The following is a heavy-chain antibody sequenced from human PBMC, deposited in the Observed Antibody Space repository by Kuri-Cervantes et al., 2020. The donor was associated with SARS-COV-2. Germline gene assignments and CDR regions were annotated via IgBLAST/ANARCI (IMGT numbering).Heavy chain of an antibody. Sequence: GGSLRLSCAASGFTFSSYWMSWVRQAPGKGLEWVANIKQDGSEKYYVDSVKGRFTISRDNAKNSLYLQMNSLRAEDTAVYYCARDPCSSTSCYIYTPFDSWGQGTLVTVSS. CDR2: IKQDGSEK. D-gene: IGHD2-2*01. J-gene: IGHJ4*02. V-gene: IGHV3-7*01. CDR3: ARDPCSSTSCYIYTPFDS. CDR1: GFTFSSYW.